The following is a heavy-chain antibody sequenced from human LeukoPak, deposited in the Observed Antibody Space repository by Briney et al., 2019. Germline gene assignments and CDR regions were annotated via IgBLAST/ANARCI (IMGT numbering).Heavy chain of an antibody. Sequence: GSLRLPCAASGFTFSNAWMSWVRQAPGKGLEWVGRIKSKTDGGTTDYAAPVKGRFTIQRDDSKNTLYLQMNSLKTEDTAVYYCTTKTTLIVVPNDAFDIWGQGTMVTVSS. J-gene: IGHJ3*02. CDR2: IKSKTDGGTT. V-gene: IGHV3-15*01. CDR1: GFTFSNAW. CDR3: TTKTTLIVVPNDAFDI. D-gene: IGHD3-22*01.